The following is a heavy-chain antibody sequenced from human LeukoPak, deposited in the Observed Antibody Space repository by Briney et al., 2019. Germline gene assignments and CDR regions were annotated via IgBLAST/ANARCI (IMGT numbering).Heavy chain of an antibody. CDR2: IYYSGST. J-gene: IGHJ5*02. Sequence: VRTSETLSLTCTVSGGSISSYYWSWIRQPPGKGLEWIGYIYYSGSTNYNPSLKSRVTISVDTSKNQFSLKLSSVTAADTAVYYCARETLEDYYDSSGYPSRSSWFDPWGQGTLVAVSS. V-gene: IGHV4-59*01. D-gene: IGHD3-22*01. CDR1: GGSISSYY. CDR3: ARETLEDYYDSSGYPSRSSWFDP.